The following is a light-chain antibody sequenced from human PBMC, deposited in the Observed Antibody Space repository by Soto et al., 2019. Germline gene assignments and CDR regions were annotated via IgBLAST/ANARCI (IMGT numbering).Light chain of an antibody. CDR3: SSYTSSSTYV. Sequence: QSALTQPPSVSGSPGQSVTISCTGTSSVVGSYNRVSWYQQSPGTAPKLMIYEVSNRPSGVPDRFSGSKSGNTASLAISGLQAEDEADYYCSSYTSSSTYVFGTGTKVTVL. CDR2: EVS. J-gene: IGLJ1*01. CDR1: SSVVGSYNR. V-gene: IGLV2-18*02.